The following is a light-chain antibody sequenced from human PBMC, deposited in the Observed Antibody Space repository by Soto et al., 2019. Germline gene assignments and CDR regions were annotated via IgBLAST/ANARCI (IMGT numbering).Light chain of an antibody. V-gene: IGKV3-15*01. CDR3: QQYIKWPWT. CDR1: QSVCSS. J-gene: IGKJ1*01. Sequence: EIVMTQSPATLSMSPGDRVTLSCRASQSVCSSLAWNQQKPGQAPRLLIYGASTRATGIPDRFSGSGSGTEFTLTISSLQSEDFAVYYCQQYIKWPWTFGQGTKVEIK. CDR2: GAS.